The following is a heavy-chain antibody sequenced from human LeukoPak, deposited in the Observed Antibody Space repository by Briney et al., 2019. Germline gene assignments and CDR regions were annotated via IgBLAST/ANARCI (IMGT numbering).Heavy chain of an antibody. CDR3: ASFQLERTLDAFDI. D-gene: IGHD1-1*01. V-gene: IGHV3-21*01. CDR1: VFTFSSYS. CDR2: ISSSSSYI. Sequence: GGSLRLSCAASVFTFSSYSMNWVRQAPGKGLEWVSSISSSSSYIYYADSVKGRFTISRDNAKNSLYLQMNSLRAEDTSVYYFASFQLERTLDAFDIWGQGTMVTVSS. J-gene: IGHJ3*02.